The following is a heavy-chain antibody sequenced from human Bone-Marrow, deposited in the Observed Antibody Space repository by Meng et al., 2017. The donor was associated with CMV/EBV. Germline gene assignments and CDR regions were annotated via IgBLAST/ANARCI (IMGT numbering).Heavy chain of an antibody. V-gene: IGHV6-1*01. CDR3: ARAPSGSYPDY. CDR1: GDSVSSDSGA. Sequence: LRLSCAISGDSVSSDSGAWNWIRQSPSRGLEWLGRTYYRSQWKTDYAVSVKSRMTIKSDTSKNQFSLQLNSVTPEDTAVYYCARAPSGSYPDYWGQGTRVTVSS. D-gene: IGHD3-16*02. J-gene: IGHJ4*02. CDR2: TYYRSQWKT.